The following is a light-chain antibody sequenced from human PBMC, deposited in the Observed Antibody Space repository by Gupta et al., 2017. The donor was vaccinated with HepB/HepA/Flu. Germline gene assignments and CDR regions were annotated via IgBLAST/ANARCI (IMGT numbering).Light chain of an antibody. V-gene: IGKV3-20*01. CDR2: GAS. CDR1: QSVSSSY. CDR3: QQYGTSPFT. Sequence: ETVLTQSPATLSLSPGERATLSCRASQSVSSSYLAWYQQKPGQSPRLLIYGASTRASGVPDRFSGAGSGTDFTLTINRLDPEVFALYFCQQYGTSPFTFGGGTKVE. J-gene: IGKJ4*01.